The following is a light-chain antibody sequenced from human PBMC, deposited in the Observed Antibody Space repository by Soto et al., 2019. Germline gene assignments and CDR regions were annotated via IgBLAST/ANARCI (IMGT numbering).Light chain of an antibody. CDR3: HQYNDWPPAWT. V-gene: IGKV3-15*01. CDR1: QSVSTN. CDR2: GAS. Sequence: EIVMTQSPATLSVSPGERATLSCRASQSVSTNLAWFQQKPGQAPRLLIYGASTRATGISARFSGSGSGTEFTLTISSLQSEDFAVYYCHQYNDWPPAWTFGQGTRLEIK. J-gene: IGKJ2*01.